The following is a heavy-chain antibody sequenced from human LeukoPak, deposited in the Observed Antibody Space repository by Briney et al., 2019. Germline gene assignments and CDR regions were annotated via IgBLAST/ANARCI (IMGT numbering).Heavy chain of an antibody. CDR3: ARRALAYCGGDCLGAFDI. V-gene: IGHV5-51*01. D-gene: IGHD2-21*02. Sequence: GESLKISCKGSGYSFTSYWIGWVRQMPGKGLEWMGIIYPGDSDTRYSPSFQGQVTISADKSISTAYLQRSSLKASDTAMYYCARRALAYCGGDCLGAFDIWGQGTMVTVSS. CDR1: GYSFTSYW. CDR2: IYPGDSDT. J-gene: IGHJ3*02.